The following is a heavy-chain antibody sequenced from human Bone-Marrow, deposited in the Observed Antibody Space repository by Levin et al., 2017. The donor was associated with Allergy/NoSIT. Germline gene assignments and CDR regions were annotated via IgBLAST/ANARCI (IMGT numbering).Heavy chain of an antibody. CDR1: GFTFDDYA. Sequence: SLKISCAASGFTFDDYAMHWVRQAPGKGLEWVSGISWNSGSIGYADAAQGRFTMSRDNAKKSLYLQMNSLREEDTALYYCAKDKGKVGAMALDYWGQGTLVTVSS. CDR3: AKDKGKVGAMALDY. J-gene: IGHJ4*02. CDR2: ISWNSGSI. V-gene: IGHV3-9*01. D-gene: IGHD1-26*01.